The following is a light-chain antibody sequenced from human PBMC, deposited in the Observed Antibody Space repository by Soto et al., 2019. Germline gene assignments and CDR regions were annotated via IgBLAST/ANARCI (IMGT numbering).Light chain of an antibody. CDR3: ISNTRSTTPFV. CDR1: SSDVGAYNY. Sequence: QSALTQPASVSGSPGQSITISCTGTSSDVGAYNYVSWYQQHPGKAPKLIIYDVSNRPSGVSDRFSGSKSGNTASLTISGLQAEDEADYFCISNTRSTTPFVFGTGTKLTVL. J-gene: IGLJ1*01. CDR2: DVS. V-gene: IGLV2-14*03.